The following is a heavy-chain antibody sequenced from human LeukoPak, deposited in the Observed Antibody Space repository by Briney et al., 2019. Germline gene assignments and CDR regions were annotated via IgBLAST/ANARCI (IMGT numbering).Heavy chain of an antibody. Sequence: PGGSLRLSCAASGFTFSSYWMSWVRQAPGKGLEWVANIKQDGSEKYYVDSVKGRSTISRDNAKNSLYLQMNSLRAEDTAVYYCARGSSGYSYGTYYFDYWGQGTLVTVSS. CDR2: IKQDGSEK. J-gene: IGHJ4*02. V-gene: IGHV3-7*01. CDR1: GFTFSSYW. D-gene: IGHD5-18*01. CDR3: ARGSSGYSYGTYYFDY.